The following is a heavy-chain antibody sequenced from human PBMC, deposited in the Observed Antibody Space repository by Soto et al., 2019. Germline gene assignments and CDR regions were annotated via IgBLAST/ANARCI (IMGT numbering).Heavy chain of an antibody. CDR1: GGSISSGGYS. J-gene: IGHJ4*02. Sequence: SETLSLTCAVSGGSISSGGYSWSWIRQPPGKGLEWIGYIYHSGSTHYNPSLKSRVTISVDRSKKQFSLKLSSVTAADSAVYYCASVGVDYYDSSGYYFSPYYFDYWGQGTLVTVSS. CDR3: ASVGVDYYDSSGYYFSPYYFDY. CDR2: IYHSGST. D-gene: IGHD3-22*01. V-gene: IGHV4-30-2*01.